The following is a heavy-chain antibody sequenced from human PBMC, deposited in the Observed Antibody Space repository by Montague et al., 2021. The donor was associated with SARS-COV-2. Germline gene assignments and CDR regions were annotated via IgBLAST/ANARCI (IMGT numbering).Heavy chain of an antibody. CDR1: GGSISSYY. Sequence: SETLSLTCTVSGGSISSYYWSWIRQPPGKGLEWIGYIYYSGSTYYNPSLKSRVTISVDTSKNQFSLKLSSVTAADTAVYYCARGFDYWGQGTLDTVSS. V-gene: IGHV4-59*08. CDR3: ARGFDY. J-gene: IGHJ4*02. CDR2: IYYSGST.